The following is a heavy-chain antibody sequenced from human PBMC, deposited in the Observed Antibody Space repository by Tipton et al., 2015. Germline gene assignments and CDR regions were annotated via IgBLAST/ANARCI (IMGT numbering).Heavy chain of an antibody. D-gene: IGHD3-22*01. CDR3: ARHVSFYYDTHGSDALDI. J-gene: IGHJ3*02. CDR1: GYSFTSYW. CDR2: IYPGDSDT. V-gene: IGHV5-51*01. Sequence: QLVQSGAEVKKPGESLKISCKGSGYSFTSYWIGWVRQMPGKGLEWMGIIYPGDSDTRYSPSFQGQVTISADKSIDTAYLQWNSLKASDTAMYYCARHVSFYYDTHGSDALDIWAQGTMVTVSS.